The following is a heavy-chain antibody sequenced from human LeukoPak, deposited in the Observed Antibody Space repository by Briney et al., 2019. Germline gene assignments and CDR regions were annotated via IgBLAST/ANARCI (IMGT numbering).Heavy chain of an antibody. CDR1: GDTLTELS. CDR3: ARDGAAADPYYYYGMDV. D-gene: IGHD6-13*01. V-gene: IGHV1-24*01. Sequence: ASVKVSCKLSGDTLTELSMHWVRQSPGKGLEWMGGFVPEDGETIYAQKFQGRVTMTEDTSTDTAYMELRSLRSDDTAVYYCARDGAAADPYYYYGMDVWGQGTTVTVSS. J-gene: IGHJ6*02. CDR2: FVPEDGET.